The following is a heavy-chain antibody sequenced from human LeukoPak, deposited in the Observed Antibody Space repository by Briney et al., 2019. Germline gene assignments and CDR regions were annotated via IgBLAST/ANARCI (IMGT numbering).Heavy chain of an antibody. Sequence: SETLSLTCAASGGSISSSNWWSWVRQPPGKGLEWIGEIYHSGSTNYNPSLKSRVTISVDKSKNQFSLKLSSVTAADTAVYYCVGGDRVIWYLFDYWGQGTLVTVSS. CDR3: VGGDRVIWYLFDY. CDR1: GGSISSSNW. D-gene: IGHD6-13*01. J-gene: IGHJ4*02. CDR2: IYHSGST. V-gene: IGHV4-4*02.